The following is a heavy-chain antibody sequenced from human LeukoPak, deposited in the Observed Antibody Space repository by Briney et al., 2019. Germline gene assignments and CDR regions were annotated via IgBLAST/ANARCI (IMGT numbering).Heavy chain of an antibody. V-gene: IGHV4-59*01. D-gene: IGHD3-16*01. Sequence: PSETLSLTCTVSGGSISSYYWSWIRQPPGKGLEWIGYIYYSGSTNYNPSLKSRVTISVDTSKNQFSLKLSSVTAADTAVYYCAGARGSHHFFDYWGQGTLVTVSS. J-gene: IGHJ4*02. CDR3: AGARGSHHFFDY. CDR1: GGSISSYY. CDR2: IYYSGST.